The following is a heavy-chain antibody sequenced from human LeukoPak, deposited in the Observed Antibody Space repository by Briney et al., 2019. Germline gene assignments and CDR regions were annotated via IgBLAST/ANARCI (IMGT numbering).Heavy chain of an antibody. V-gene: IGHV3-23*01. CDR1: GFTFSSYA. CDR3: ANWRGGSYSYYYYGMDV. CDR2: IRGSGGST. Sequence: GGSLRLSCAASGFTFSSYAMSWVRQAPGKGLEWVSAIRGSGGSTYYADSVKGRFTISRDNSKNTLYLQMNSLRAEDTAVYYCANWRGGSYSYYYYGMDVWGQGTTVTVSS. D-gene: IGHD1-26*01. J-gene: IGHJ6*02.